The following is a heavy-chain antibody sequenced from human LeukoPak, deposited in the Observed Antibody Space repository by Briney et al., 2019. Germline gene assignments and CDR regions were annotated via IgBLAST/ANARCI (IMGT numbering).Heavy chain of an antibody. D-gene: IGHD3-3*01. CDR3: AKDRSTYYDFWSGLNDY. Sequence: GGSLRLSCAASGFTCSSYAMSWVRQAPGKGLEWVSAISGSGGSTYYAGSVKGRFTISRDNSKNTLYLQMNSLRAEDTAVYYCAKDRSTYYDFWSGLNDYWGQGTLVTVSS. CDR2: ISGSGGST. CDR1: GFTCSSYA. J-gene: IGHJ4*02. V-gene: IGHV3-23*01.